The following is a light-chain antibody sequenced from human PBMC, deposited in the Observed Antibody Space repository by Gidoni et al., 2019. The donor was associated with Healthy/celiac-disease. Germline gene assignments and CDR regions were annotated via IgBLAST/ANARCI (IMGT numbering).Light chain of an antibody. Sequence: DIVMTQSPDYLAVSLGERATINCKSSQSVLYSSNNKNYLAWYQQKPGQPPKLLIYWASTRESGVPDRFSGSGSGTDFTLTISSLQAEDVAVYCCQQYYSTPWTFGQGTKVEIK. CDR1: QSVLYSSNNKNY. CDR3: QQYYSTPWT. J-gene: IGKJ1*01. V-gene: IGKV4-1*01. CDR2: WAS.